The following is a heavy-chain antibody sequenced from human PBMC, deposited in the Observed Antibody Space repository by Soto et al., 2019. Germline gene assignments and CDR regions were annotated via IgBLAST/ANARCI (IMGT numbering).Heavy chain of an antibody. V-gene: IGHV3-7*01. J-gene: IGHJ4*02. Sequence: SLRLSCAASGFTFSSYWMDWVRQAPGKGLEWVANINQDGSEKHYVDPVKGRFTISRDNAKNSLYLQMSSLTAEDSALYYCSTSLNYWGQGTLVTVSS. CDR2: INQDGSEK. CDR3: STSLNY. CDR1: GFTFSSYW.